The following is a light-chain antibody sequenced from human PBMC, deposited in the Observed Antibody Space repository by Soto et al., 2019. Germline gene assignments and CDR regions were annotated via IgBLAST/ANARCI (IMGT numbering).Light chain of an antibody. V-gene: IGKV1-9*01. Sequence: DIRLTQSQSFLSASVVDRDTITRRASQGISSYLAWYQQKPGKAPKLLIYAASTLQSGVPSRFSGSGSGTEFTLTITSLQPEDFATYFCQQLNSYPLITFGQGTRMEIK. J-gene: IGKJ5*01. CDR2: AAS. CDR1: QGISSY. CDR3: QQLNSYPLIT.